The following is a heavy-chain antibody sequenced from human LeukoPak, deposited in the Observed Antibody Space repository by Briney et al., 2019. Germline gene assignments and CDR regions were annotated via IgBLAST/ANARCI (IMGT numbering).Heavy chain of an antibody. Sequence: SETLSLTCAVYGGSFSGYYWSWIRQPPGKGLEWIGEINHSGSTNYNPSLKSRVTISVDTSKNQFSLKLSSVTAADTAVYYCARLFQYSGYDYYYYYMDVWGKGTTVTISS. J-gene: IGHJ6*03. D-gene: IGHD5-12*01. CDR3: ARLFQYSGYDYYYYYMDV. V-gene: IGHV4-34*01. CDR1: GGSFSGYY. CDR2: INHSGST.